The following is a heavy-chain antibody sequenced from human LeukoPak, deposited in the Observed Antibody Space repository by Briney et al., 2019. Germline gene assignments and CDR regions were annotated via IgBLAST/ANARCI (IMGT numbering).Heavy chain of an antibody. CDR3: AREDMWAFDM. CDR2: IKPDGSDK. J-gene: IGHJ3*02. CDR1: GFTFSHYW. V-gene: IGHV3-7*01. Sequence: GGSLRLSCAASGFTFSHYWMSWVRQARGKGLEWVANIKPDGSDKYYVDSVKGRFTISRDNAKNTLYLQMDSLRAEDTAVYYCAREDMWAFDMWGQGTMVTVSS. D-gene: IGHD2-15*01.